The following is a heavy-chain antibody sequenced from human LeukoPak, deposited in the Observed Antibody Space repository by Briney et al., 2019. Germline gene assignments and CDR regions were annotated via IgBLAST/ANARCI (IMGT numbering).Heavy chain of an antibody. CDR2: IIPIFGTA. D-gene: IGHD1-26*01. J-gene: IGHJ4*02. Sequence: GSSVKVSCKASGGTFSTYAINWVRQAPGQGLEWMGGIIPIFGTANYAQKFQGRVTITTDESTSTAYMELSSLRSEDTAVYYCARVFARSGEISGSYYYYWGQGTLVTASS. V-gene: IGHV1-69*05. CDR3: ARVFARSGEISGSYYYY. CDR1: GGTFSTYA.